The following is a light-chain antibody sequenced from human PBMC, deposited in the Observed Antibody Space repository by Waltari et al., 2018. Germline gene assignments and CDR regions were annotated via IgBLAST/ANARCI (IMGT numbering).Light chain of an antibody. J-gene: IGLJ3*02. Sequence: QSVLTQPPSVSGAPGQRVTISCTGSSSNTGTRDVHWYQQLPGTAPKLLIYSNSNRPSGVPDRFSGSKSGTSASLAITGLQAEDEADYYCQSYDSSLSGSVFGGGTKLTVL. V-gene: IGLV1-40*01. CDR3: QSYDSSLSGSV. CDR1: SSNTGTRD. CDR2: SNS.